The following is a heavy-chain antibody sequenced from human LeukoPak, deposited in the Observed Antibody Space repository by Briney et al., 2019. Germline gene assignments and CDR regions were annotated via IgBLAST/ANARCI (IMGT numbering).Heavy chain of an antibody. V-gene: IGHV4-39*01. J-gene: IGHJ3*02. D-gene: IGHD1-26*01. CDR3: ARPSGSYLPGANAFDI. CDR2: ICYSGST. Sequence: PSETLSLTCTVSGGSISSSSYCWGWIRQPPGKGLEWIGSICYSGSTFYNPSLKSRVTVSVDTSKKQFSLKLSSVTATDTAVYYCARPSGSYLPGANAFDIWGQGTMVTVSS. CDR1: GGSISSSSYC.